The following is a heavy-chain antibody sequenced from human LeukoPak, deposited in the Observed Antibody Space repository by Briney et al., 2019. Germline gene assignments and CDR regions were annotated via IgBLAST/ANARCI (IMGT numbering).Heavy chain of an antibody. CDR1: GGSISSSSYY. Sequence: SETLSLTCTVSGGSISSSSYYWGWIRQPPGRGLEWIGSIYYSGSTYYNPSLKSRVTISVDTSKNQFSLKLSSVTAADTTRYYCAIQRCAMVRGAPPGYMDGWREGTTVTVFS. V-gene: IGHV4-39*01. J-gene: IGHJ6*03. CDR2: IYYSGST. CDR3: AIQRCAMVRGAPPGYMDG. D-gene: IGHD3-10*01.